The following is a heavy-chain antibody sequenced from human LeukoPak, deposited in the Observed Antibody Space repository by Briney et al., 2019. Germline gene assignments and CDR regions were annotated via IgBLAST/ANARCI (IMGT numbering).Heavy chain of an antibody. J-gene: IGHJ4*02. CDR2: IYYSGST. Sequence: SETLSLTCTVSGGSISSYYWSWIRQPPGKGLEWIGYIYYSGSTNYNPSLKSRVTISVDTSKNQFSLKLSSVTAADTAVYYWARYSSSSSFFDYWGQGTLVTVSS. V-gene: IGHV4-59*08. CDR1: GGSISSYY. CDR3: ARYSSSSSFFDY. D-gene: IGHD6-6*01.